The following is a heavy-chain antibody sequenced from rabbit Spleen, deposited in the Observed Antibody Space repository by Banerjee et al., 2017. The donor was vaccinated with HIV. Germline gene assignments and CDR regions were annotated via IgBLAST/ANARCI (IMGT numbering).Heavy chain of an antibody. CDR2: VYNDVGKN. CDR1: GFSFSSGYD. J-gene: IGHJ4*01. V-gene: IGHV1S45*01. Sequence: QEQLVESGGGLVKTGASLTLICTASGFSFSSGYDMSWVRQAPGKGLEWIGFVYNDVGKNYYASRAKGRFTISKTSSTTVTLQLTSLTAADTATYFCTRDDGSGHYIDGYFNLWGAGPLFTVS. CDR3: TRDDGSGHYIDGYFNL. D-gene: IGHD1-1*01.